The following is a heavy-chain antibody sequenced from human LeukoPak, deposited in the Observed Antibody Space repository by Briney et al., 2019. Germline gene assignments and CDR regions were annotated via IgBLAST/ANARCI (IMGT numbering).Heavy chain of an antibody. D-gene: IGHD4-11*01. CDR1: GGSISSGDNY. CDR3: ARGRLGEPKGFDY. Sequence: AQTLSLTCTVSGGSISSGDNYWSWIRQPPGKGLEWIGYIYYSGSTYYHPSLKSRVTISVDTSKNQFSLKLSSVTAPDSAVYYCARGRLGEPKGFDYWCQGTLVTVSS. J-gene: IGHJ4*02. CDR2: IYYSGST. V-gene: IGHV4-30-4*08.